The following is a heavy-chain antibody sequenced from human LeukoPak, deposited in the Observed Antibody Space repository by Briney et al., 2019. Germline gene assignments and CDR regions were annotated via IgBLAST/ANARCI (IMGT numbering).Heavy chain of an antibody. J-gene: IGHJ5*02. CDR2: ITSSSSYI. CDR1: GFTFSSYS. CDR3: AKDFPSSPGIAVAGPRWFDP. Sequence: GGSLRLSCAASGFTFSSYSMNWVRQAPGKGLEWVSSITSSSSYIYYADSVKGRFTISRDNSKNTLYLQMNSLRAEDTAVYYCAKDFPSSPGIAVAGPRWFDPWGQGTLVTVSS. V-gene: IGHV3-21*04. D-gene: IGHD6-19*01.